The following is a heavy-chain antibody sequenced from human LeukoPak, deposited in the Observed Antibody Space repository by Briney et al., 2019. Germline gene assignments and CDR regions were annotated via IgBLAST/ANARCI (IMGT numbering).Heavy chain of an antibody. J-gene: IGHJ4*02. Sequence: GGSLRLSCATSGFFFNSYWMTWVRQAPGKGLEWVANIKYDDSEKYLVESVRGRFTISRDNALNSLFLQMDSLRVEDTAVYYCVRGRDGSYWGRGTQVTVSS. CDR3: VRGRDGSY. D-gene: IGHD5-24*01. CDR2: IKYDDSEK. V-gene: IGHV3-7*01. CDR1: GFFFNSYW.